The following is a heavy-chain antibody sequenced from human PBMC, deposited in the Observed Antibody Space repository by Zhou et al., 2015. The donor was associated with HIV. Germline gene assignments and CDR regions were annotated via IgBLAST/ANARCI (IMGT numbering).Heavy chain of an antibody. J-gene: IGHJ4*02. CDR2: ITSTGDST. D-gene: IGHD2-2*01. CDR3: VRDEFCSSATCPSDY. V-gene: IGHV3-20*04. CDR1: IQIWVSHG. Sequence: EVQLVESGGGVVRPGGSGTTLLYSLWIQIWVSHGMSWVRQVPGKGLQWVAGITSTGDSTDYGDSVRGRFTISRDNGKSSLFLQMTGLRAEDSAFYYCVRDEFCSSATCPSDYWGQGSLVIVSS.